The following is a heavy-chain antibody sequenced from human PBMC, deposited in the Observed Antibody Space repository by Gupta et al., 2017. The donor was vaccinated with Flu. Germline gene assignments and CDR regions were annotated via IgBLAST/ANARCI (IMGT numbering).Heavy chain of an antibody. CDR1: GDSLSRSAYY. CDR2: FKYSGNT. CDR3: ARHLWHGIDTTPVDD. Sequence: QLPLQASGPGLVKPAETLSLTCTVSGDSLSRSAYYWGWIRQPPGKGLQLIGSFKYSGNTYDNRRVKSRVTRSGDTAKNQFSMKVRSVTAADTAIDDGARHLWHGIDTTPVDDWGQGTRGTVAS. D-gene: IGHD1-1*01. V-gene: IGHV4-39*01. J-gene: IGHJ4*02.